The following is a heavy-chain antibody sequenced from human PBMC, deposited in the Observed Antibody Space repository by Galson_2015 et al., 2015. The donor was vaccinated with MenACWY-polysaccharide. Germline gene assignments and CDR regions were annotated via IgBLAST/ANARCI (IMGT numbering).Heavy chain of an antibody. CDR3: ARVEKYSGSYYILH. D-gene: IGHD1-26*01. Sequence: ETLSLTCAVSGCSISSGYYWGWIRQPPGKGLEWIGSIYHSGSTYYNPSLKSRVTISVDTSKNQFSLKLSSVTAADTAVYYCARVEKYSGSYYILHWGQGTLVTVSS. J-gene: IGHJ4*02. CDR1: GCSISSGYY. V-gene: IGHV4-38-2*01. CDR2: IYHSGST.